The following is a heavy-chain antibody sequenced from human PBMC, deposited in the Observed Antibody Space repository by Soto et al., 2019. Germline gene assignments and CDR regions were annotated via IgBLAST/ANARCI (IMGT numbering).Heavy chain of an antibody. V-gene: IGHV1-2*04. J-gene: IGHJ4*02. CDR1: GYTFTGYY. D-gene: IGHD2-15*01. CDR2: INPKNGAT. Sequence: QVQLVQSGTEVKKPGASVKVSCKTSGYTFTGYYMHWVRQAPGQGLEWMGWINPKNGATNYTQKFQGWATMTRDTSISTAYMELSRLKSDDTAVYYCARAALKCSGTDCHLFDYWGQGTLVTVSS. CDR3: ARAALKCSGTDCHLFDY.